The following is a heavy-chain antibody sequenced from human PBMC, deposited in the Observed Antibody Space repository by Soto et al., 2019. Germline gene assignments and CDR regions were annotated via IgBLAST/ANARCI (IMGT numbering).Heavy chain of an antibody. CDR3: ARAEMGSTNWFDP. D-gene: IGHD1-26*01. CDR1: GGSISSGGYY. Sequence: QVQLQESGPGLVKPSQTLSLTCTVSGGSISSGGYYWSWIRQHPGKGLEWIGYIYYSGSTYYNPSLKSRVTMSVDTSKNQFSLKLSSVTAADTAVYYCARAEMGSTNWFDPWGQGTLVTVSS. CDR2: IYYSGST. J-gene: IGHJ5*02. V-gene: IGHV4-31*03.